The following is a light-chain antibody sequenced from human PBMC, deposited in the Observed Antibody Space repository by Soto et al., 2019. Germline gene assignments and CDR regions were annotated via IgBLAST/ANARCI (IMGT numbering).Light chain of an antibody. CDR3: CSYAGSSTVV. CDR2: EGS. CDR1: SSDVGSYNL. J-gene: IGLJ2*01. V-gene: IGLV2-23*01. Sequence: QSVLTQPASVSGCPGQSITISCTGTSSDVGSYNLVSWYQQHPGKAPKLMIYEGSKRPSGVSNRFSGSKSGNTASLTISGLQAEDEADYYCCSYAGSSTVVFGGGTKVTVL.